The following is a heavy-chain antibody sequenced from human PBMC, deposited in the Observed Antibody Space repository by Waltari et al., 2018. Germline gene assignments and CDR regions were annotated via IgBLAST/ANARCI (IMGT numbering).Heavy chain of an antibody. CDR3: AGRVPAAMIGLSDAFDI. Sequence: QVQLQESGPGLVKPSQTLSLTCTVSGGSISSGSYYWSWIRQPAGKGLEWIGRIYTSGSTNYNPSLKSRVTISVDTSKNQFSLKLSSVTAADTAVYYCAGRVPAAMIGLSDAFDIWGQGTMVTVSS. J-gene: IGHJ3*02. CDR2: IYTSGST. CDR1: GGSISSGSYY. D-gene: IGHD2-2*01. V-gene: IGHV4-61*02.